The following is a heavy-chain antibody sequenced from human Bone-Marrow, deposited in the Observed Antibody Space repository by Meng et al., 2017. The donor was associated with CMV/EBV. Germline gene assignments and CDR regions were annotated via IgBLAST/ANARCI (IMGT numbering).Heavy chain of an antibody. D-gene: IGHD6-25*01. V-gene: IGHV4-31*03. CDR3: ARDSGYYPDY. CDR2: IYYSGST. J-gene: IGHJ4*02. CDR1: SASISSGGFY. Sequence: SETLSLTCTVSSASISSGGFYWSWIRQHPGRGLEWFGYIYYSGSTYFNPSLKSRLTISVDTSKNQFSLNLSSVTAADTAVYYCARDSGYYPDYWGQGTLVTVSS.